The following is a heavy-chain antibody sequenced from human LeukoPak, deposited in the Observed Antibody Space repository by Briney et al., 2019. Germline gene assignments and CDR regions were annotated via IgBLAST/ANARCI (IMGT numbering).Heavy chain of an antibody. CDR1: EFTFANYA. CDR2: ISGNGGST. V-gene: IGHV3-23*01. J-gene: IGHJ1*01. Sequence: QSGGSLGLSCAASEFTFANYAMSWVRQAPGKGLEWVSVISGNGGSTSYADSVKGRFTISRDDSKDTLYLQMNGLRAGDTATYYCVKHGYSSGWPQVPSQHWGQGTLVTVSS. CDR3: VKHGYSSGWPQVPSQH. D-gene: IGHD3-22*01.